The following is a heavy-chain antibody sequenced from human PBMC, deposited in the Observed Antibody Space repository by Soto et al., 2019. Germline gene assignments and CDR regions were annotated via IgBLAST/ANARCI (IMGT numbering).Heavy chain of an antibody. CDR3: ARVTTSYDILTSSYALNYFDY. CDR2: IYAGGNT. J-gene: IGHJ4*02. V-gene: IGHV3-53*01. Sequence: GGSLRLSCAASGFSVTSNYMTWVRQAPGKGLECVSVIYAGGNTYYPDSVKGRLTISSDNSKNTLFLQMNNLRAEDTAVYYCARVTTSYDILTSSYALNYFDYWGQGTRVTVSS. CDR1: GFSVTSNY. D-gene: IGHD3-9*01.